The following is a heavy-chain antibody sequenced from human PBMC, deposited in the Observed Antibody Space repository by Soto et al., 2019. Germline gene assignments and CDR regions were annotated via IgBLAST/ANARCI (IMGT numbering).Heavy chain of an antibody. D-gene: IGHD6-19*01. Sequence: QVQLVESGGGVVQPGRSLRLSCAASGFTFSSYGMHWVRQAPGKGLEWVAVIWYDGSNKYYADSVKGRVTISRDNSKKTLYTQMNSLGDEATDLYYCARDREKQWLLRAGPVLTPYFQHWGQGTLVTVSS. CDR2: IWYDGSNK. J-gene: IGHJ1*01. CDR3: ARDREKQWLLRAGPVLTPYFQH. V-gene: IGHV3-33*01. CDR1: GFTFSSYG.